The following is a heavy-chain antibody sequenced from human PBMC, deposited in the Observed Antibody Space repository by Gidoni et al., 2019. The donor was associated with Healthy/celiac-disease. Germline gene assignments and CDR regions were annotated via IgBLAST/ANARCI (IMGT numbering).Heavy chain of an antibody. V-gene: IGHV1-2*02. J-gene: IGHJ4*02. D-gene: IGHD3-10*01. CDR2: INPNSGGT. Sequence: QVQLVQSGAEVKKPGASVKVSCKASGYTFTGYYMHWVRQAPGQGLAWMGWINPNSGGTNDAQKFQGRVTMTRDTSISTAYMELSRLRSDDTAVYYCARATMVRGVLPGYWGQGTLVTVSS. CDR1: GYTFTGYY. CDR3: ARATMVRGVLPGY.